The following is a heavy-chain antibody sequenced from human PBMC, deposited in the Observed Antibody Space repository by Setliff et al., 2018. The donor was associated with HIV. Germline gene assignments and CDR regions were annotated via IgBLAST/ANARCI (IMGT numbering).Heavy chain of an antibody. CDR1: GGSFSGYY. Sequence: SETLSLTCAVYGGSFSGYYWSWIRQPPGKGLEWIGEINHSGSTNYNPSLKSRVTISVDTSKNQFSLKLSSVTAADTAVYYCARVLRITIIRGPNWFDPWGQGTLVTVSS. D-gene: IGHD3-10*01. CDR3: ARVLRITIIRGPNWFDP. CDR2: INHSGST. J-gene: IGHJ5*02. V-gene: IGHV4-34*01.